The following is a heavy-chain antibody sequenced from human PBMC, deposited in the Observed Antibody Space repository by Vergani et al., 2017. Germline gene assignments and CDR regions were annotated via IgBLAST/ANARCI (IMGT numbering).Heavy chain of an antibody. CDR1: GFTFSSYA. CDR3: AKSDIVVVPAAIKGVAAFDI. V-gene: IGHV3-23*01. D-gene: IGHD2-2*02. J-gene: IGHJ3*02. Sequence: EVQLLESGGGLVQPGGSLRLSCAASGFTFSSYAMSWVRQAPGKGLEWVSAISGSGGSSYYADSVKGRFTISRDNSKNTLYLQMNSLRAEDTAVYYCAKSDIVVVPAAIKGVAAFDIWGQGTMVTVSS. CDR2: ISGSGGSS.